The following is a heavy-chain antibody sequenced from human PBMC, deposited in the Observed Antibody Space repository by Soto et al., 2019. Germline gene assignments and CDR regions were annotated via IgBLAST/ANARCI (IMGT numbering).Heavy chain of an antibody. D-gene: IGHD3-3*01. Sequence: VSVKVSCKASGYTFTSYCISWVRHAPGKGLEWMGWISAYNGNTNYAQKLQGRVTMTTDTSTSTAYMELRSLRSDDTAVYYCARDLYDFWSGYSAPFFDYWGQGTLVTVSS. V-gene: IGHV1-18*01. CDR2: ISAYNGNT. J-gene: IGHJ4*02. CDR1: GYTFTSYC. CDR3: ARDLYDFWSGYSAPFFDY.